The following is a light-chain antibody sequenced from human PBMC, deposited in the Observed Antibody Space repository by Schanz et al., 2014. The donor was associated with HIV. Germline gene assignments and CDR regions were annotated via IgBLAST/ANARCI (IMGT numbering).Light chain of an antibody. V-gene: IGLV2-14*02. CDR1: SSDVRGYNL. J-gene: IGLJ2*01. CDR3: ISYTSDTVL. CDR2: DGS. Sequence: QSALTQPASVSGSPGQSITISCSGTSSDVRGYNLVSWFQQHPGKAPQLMIYDGSSRPSGVSNRFSGSKSDNTASLTISGLQPEDEADYYCISYTSDTVLFGGGTKLTVL.